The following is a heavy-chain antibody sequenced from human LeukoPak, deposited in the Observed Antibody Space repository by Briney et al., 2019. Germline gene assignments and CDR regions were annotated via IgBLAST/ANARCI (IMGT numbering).Heavy chain of an antibody. Sequence: PGGSLRLSCTASGFTFSSYAMIWVLQAPGKGLECVSVISGSGGSTFYGDSVKGRFTISRDNSKNTLYLQMNSLRAEDTAVYYCAKDGVVTITFEYWGQGTLVTVSS. CDR1: GFTFSSYA. CDR2: ISGSGGST. D-gene: IGHD3-16*01. J-gene: IGHJ4*02. CDR3: AKDGVVTITFEY. V-gene: IGHV3-23*01.